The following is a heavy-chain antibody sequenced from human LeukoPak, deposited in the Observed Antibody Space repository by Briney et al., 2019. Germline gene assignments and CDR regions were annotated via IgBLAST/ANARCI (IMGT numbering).Heavy chain of an antibody. J-gene: IGHJ3*02. CDR2: IVPIFGTT. CDR3: ARGFMTGGIAATDDAFDI. D-gene: IGHD6-13*01. CDR1: GGTFISYA. V-gene: IGHV1-69*13. Sequence: ASVKVSCKASGGTFISYAISWVRQAPGQGLEWMGGIVPIFGTTNYAQKFQGRVTITADESTSTAYMELSSLRSEDTAVYYCARGFMTGGIAATDDAFDIWGQGTMVTVSS.